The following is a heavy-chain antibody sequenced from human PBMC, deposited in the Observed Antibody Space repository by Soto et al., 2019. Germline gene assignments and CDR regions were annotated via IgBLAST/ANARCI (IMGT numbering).Heavy chain of an antibody. V-gene: IGHV1-3*01. J-gene: IGHJ5*02. D-gene: IGHD2-2*01. CDR3: ARVYCSSTSCYGWWFDP. CDR2: INAGNGNT. CDR1: GYTFSSHY. Sequence: ASVKVSCKTSGYTFSSHYIHWVRQAPGQRLEWMGWINAGNGNTKYSQKFQGRVTITRDTSASTAYMELSSLRSEDTAVYYCARVYCSSTSCYGWWFDPWG.